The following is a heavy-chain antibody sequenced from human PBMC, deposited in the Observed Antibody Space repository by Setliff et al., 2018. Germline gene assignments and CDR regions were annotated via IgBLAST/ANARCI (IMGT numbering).Heavy chain of an antibody. CDR1: GFTFSSYW. D-gene: IGHD6-19*01. J-gene: IGHJ4*02. CDR2: INPDGSTT. V-gene: IGHV3-74*01. Sequence: GSLRLSCAASGFTFSSYWMHWVRQAPGKGLVWVSRINPDGSTTSYADSVKGRFTIARDNAKNTVYLQMNSLRAEDTAVYYCARVASGWWWFDYWGQGPRSPSPQ. CDR3: ARVASGWWWFDY.